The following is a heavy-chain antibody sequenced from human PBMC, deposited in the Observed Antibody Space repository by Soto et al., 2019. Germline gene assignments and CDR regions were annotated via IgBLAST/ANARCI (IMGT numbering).Heavy chain of an antibody. CDR2: TYYRSKWYN. J-gene: IGHJ3*01. CDR3: ARVPNPFRLISGYEDAYDF. CDR1: GDSVSSNSAA. Sequence: SQTLSLTCAISGDSVSSNSAAWNWIRQSPSRGLEWLGRTYYRSKWYNDYAVSVKSRITINPDTSKNQFSLQLNSVTPEDTAVYYCARVPNPFRLISGYEDAYDFWGQGTMVTVS. D-gene: IGHD5-12*01. V-gene: IGHV6-1*01.